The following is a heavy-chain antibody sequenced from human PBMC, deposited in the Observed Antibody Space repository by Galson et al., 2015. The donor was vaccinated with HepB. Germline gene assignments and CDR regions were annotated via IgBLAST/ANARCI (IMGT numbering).Heavy chain of an antibody. J-gene: IGHJ4*02. V-gene: IGHV3-33*01. CDR1: GFSFRSHG. CDR3: ARGDTSWSVDY. CDR2: IWNDGSYA. D-gene: IGHD6-13*01. Sequence: SLRLSCAASGFSFRSHGMHWVRQAPGKGLEWVAVIWNDGSYANYADSVKGRFTISRDNSKNTLYLQMNSLRVEDSAVYYCARGDTSWSVDYWGQGTLVTVSS.